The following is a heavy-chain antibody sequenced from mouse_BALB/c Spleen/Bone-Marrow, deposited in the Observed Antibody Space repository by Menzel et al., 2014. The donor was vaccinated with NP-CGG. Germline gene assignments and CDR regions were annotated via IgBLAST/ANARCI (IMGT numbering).Heavy chain of an antibody. CDR1: GYSFTNYW. D-gene: IGHD2-4*01. CDR3: SRDNYAFAY. Sequence: EVQVVKSGTVLARPGASVKMSCKASGYSFTNYWMHWIKQRPGQGLEWVGAVYPGNSDARYNQKFKGKAKLTAVTSASIAYMELSSLTNEDSAVYYCSRDNYAFAYWGQGTLVTVSA. V-gene: IGHV1-5*01. J-gene: IGHJ3*01. CDR2: VYPGNSDA.